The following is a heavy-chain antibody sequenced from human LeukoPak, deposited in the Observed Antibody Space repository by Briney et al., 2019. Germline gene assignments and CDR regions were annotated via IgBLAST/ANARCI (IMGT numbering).Heavy chain of an antibody. V-gene: IGHV4-59*01. D-gene: IGHD1-26*01. Sequence: SETLSLTCTVSGGSISSYYRSWIRQPPGKGLEWIGYIYYSGSTNYNPSLKSRVTISVDTSKNQFSLKLSSVTAADTAVYYCAGGPSGALYYYYYYMDVWGKGTTVTISS. CDR3: AGGPSGALYYYYYYMDV. J-gene: IGHJ6*03. CDR2: IYYSGST. CDR1: GGSISSYY.